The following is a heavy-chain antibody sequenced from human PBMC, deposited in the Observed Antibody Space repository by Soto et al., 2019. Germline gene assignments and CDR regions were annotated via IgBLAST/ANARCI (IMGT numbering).Heavy chain of an antibody. D-gene: IGHD2-2*01. V-gene: IGHV3-23*01. CDR1: GFTFSNFA. J-gene: IGHJ6*03. Sequence: EVQVLESGGGSVQPGGSLRLSCAASGFTFSNFAMSWVRHAPGKGLEWVSEITGSTGTTYYADSVRGRFIISRDNSQNTLHLQRNSLRPEDTAGYYCAKDTSSSPYYMDVWGKGTTVTVSS. CDR3: AKDTSSSPYYMDV. CDR2: ITGSTGTT.